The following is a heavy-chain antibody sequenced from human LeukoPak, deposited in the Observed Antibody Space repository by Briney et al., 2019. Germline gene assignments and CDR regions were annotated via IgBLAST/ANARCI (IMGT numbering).Heavy chain of an antibody. CDR3: VRQRGSYYNPVWVDS. D-gene: IGHD3-10*01. Sequence: GESLKISCAASGYTFDNYWIGWVRQIPVKGLGWMGIIYPADSEVKYSPSFQGQVTVSADRSGSNVYLQWSSLKAADSAIYYCVRQRGSYYNPVWVDSWGQGTLVIVSS. V-gene: IGHV5-51*01. J-gene: IGHJ4*02. CDR2: IYPADSEV. CDR1: GYTFDNYW.